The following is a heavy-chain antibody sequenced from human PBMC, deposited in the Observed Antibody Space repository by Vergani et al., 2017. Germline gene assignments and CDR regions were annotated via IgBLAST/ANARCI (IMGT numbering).Heavy chain of an antibody. CDR1: GYSISSGYY. D-gene: IGHD2-2*01. CDR2: IYHSGST. V-gene: IGHV4-38-2*01. Sequence: QVQLQESGPGLVKPSETLSLTCAVSGYSISSGYYWGWIRQPPGKGLEGNGSIYHSGSTYYNPSLKSRVTISVDTSNNQYSLKLSSVTAADTAVDYCARLACRSTSCYEGRYYMDVWGKGTTVTVSS. J-gene: IGHJ6*03. CDR3: ARLACRSTSCYEGRYYMDV.